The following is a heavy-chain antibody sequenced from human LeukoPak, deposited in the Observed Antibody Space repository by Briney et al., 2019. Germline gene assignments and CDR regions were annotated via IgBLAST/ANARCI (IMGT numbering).Heavy chain of an antibody. CDR3: ASGWYLAPTDY. V-gene: IGHV1-18*01. D-gene: IGHD6-19*01. CDR2: ISAYNGNT. J-gene: IGHJ4*02. CDR1: GYTFTSYG. Sequence: ASVKVSCKASGYTFTSYGISWVRQAPGQGLEWMGWISAYNGNTNYAQKFQGRVTMTRDTSTSTVYMELSSLRSEDTAVYYCASGWYLAPTDYWGQGTLVTVSS.